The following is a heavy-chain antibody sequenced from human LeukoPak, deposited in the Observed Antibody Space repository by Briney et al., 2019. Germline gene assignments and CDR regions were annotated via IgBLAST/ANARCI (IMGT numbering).Heavy chain of an antibody. J-gene: IGHJ6*03. V-gene: IGHV3-23*01. CDR2: ISGSGGST. CDR3: AKDLDTVTTSYTDV. D-gene: IGHD4-17*01. Sequence: AGGSLRLSCAASGFTFSSYAMSWVRQAPGKGLEWVSAISGSGGSTYYADSVKGRFTISRDNSKNTLYLQMNSLRAEDTAVYYCAKDLDTVTTSYTDVWGKGTTVTVSS. CDR1: GFTFSSYA.